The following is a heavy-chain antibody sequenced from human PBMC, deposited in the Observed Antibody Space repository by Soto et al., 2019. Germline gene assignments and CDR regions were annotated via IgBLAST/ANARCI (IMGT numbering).Heavy chain of an antibody. CDR2: IVVGSGNT. CDR1: GFTFTSSA. Sequence: SVKVSCKASGFTFTSSAVQWVRQARGQRLEWIGWIVVGSGNTNYAQKFQERVTITRDMSTSTAYMELSSLRSEDTAVYYCAADRKLSGSLTPDAFDIWGQGTMVTVS. D-gene: IGHD1-26*01. J-gene: IGHJ3*02. V-gene: IGHV1-58*01. CDR3: AADRKLSGSLTPDAFDI.